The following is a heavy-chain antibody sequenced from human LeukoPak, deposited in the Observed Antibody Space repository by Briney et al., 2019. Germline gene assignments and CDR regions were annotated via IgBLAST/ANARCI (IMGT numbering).Heavy chain of an antibody. V-gene: IGHV3-30*18. J-gene: IGHJ4*02. CDR2: ISYDGSNK. D-gene: IGHD3-10*01. CDR1: GFTFSSYG. Sequence: GGSLRLSCAASGFTFSSYGMHWVRQAPGKGLEWVAVISYDGSNKYYADSVKGRFTISRDNSKNTLYLQMNSLRAEDTAVYYCAKERRDSLGDYFDYWGQGTLVTVSS. CDR3: AKERRDSLGDYFDY.